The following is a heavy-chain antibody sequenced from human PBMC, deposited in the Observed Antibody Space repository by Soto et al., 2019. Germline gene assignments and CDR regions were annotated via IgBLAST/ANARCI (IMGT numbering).Heavy chain of an antibody. J-gene: IGHJ1*01. Sequence: SLTCTVSGGSISSYYWSWIRQPPGKGLEWIGYIYYSGSTNYNPSLKSRVTISVDTSKNQFSLKLSSVSAADTAVYYCATRRGSGWYDYFQHWGQGTLVTVSS. CDR1: GGSISSYY. D-gene: IGHD6-19*01. CDR2: IYYSGST. V-gene: IGHV4-59*01. CDR3: ATRRGSGWYDYFQH.